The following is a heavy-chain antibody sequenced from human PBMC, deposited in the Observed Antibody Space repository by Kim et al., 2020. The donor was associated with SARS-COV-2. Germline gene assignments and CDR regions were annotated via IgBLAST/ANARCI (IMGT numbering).Heavy chain of an antibody. V-gene: IGHV1-2*02. CDR2: INPNSGGT. D-gene: IGHD6-19*01. CDR3: ARYSLRIAVAGTKNWFDP. CDR1: GYTFTGYY. J-gene: IGHJ5*02. Sequence: ASVKVSCKASGYTFTGYYMHWVRQAPGQGLEWMGWINPNSGGTNYAQKFQGRVTMTRDTSISTAYMELSRLRSDDTAVYYCARYSLRIAVAGTKNWFDPWGQGTLVTVSS.